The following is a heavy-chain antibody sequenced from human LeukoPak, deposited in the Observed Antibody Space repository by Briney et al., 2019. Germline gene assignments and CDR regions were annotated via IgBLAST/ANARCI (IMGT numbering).Heavy chain of an antibody. V-gene: IGHV1-2*02. CDR1: GYTFTGYY. Sequence: ASVKVSFKASGYTFTGYYMHWVRQAPGQGLEWMGWINPNSGGTNYAQKFQGRVTMTRDTSISTAYMELSRLRSDDTAVYYCARGIVVVVAATHAHGWFDPWGQGTLVTVSS. D-gene: IGHD2-15*01. J-gene: IGHJ5*02. CDR3: ARGIVVVVAATHAHGWFDP. CDR2: INPNSGGT.